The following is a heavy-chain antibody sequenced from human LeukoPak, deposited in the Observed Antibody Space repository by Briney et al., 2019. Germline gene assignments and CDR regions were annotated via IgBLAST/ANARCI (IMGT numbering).Heavy chain of an antibody. CDR3: ARVKLNEFFGKNPAYYYVDV. Sequence: SETLSLTCTVSGDSIRSYCWTWIRQPPGKELEWIGYIYYSGDTNYNPSLKSRVNISIDTSKNQFSLKLSSVTAADTAVYHCARVKLNEFFGKNPAYYYVDVWGKGTTVTVSS. CDR1: GDSIRSYC. J-gene: IGHJ6*03. V-gene: IGHV4-59*01. CDR2: IYYSGDT. D-gene: IGHD3-3*01.